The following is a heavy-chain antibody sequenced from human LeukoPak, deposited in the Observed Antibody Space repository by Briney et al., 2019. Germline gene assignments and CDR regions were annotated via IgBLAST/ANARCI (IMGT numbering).Heavy chain of an antibody. CDR1: GFIFSDNG. CDR3: VMVVAGWQYLDY. Sequence: PGGSLRLSCRTSGFIFSDNGVHWVRQAPGKGLEWVTFIRGDTSGEYYADSVKGRFTISRDKSRGSVYLQMNSLKSEDTAVYYCVMVVAGWQYLDYWGQGTLVTVSS. CDR2: IRGDTSGE. V-gene: IGHV3-30*02. J-gene: IGHJ4*02. D-gene: IGHD6-19*01.